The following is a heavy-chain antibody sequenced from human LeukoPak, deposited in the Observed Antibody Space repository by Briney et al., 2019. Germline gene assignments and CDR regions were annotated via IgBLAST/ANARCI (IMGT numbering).Heavy chain of an antibody. CDR3: ARLLGGSGSLNS. D-gene: IGHD3-10*01. CDR2: IYYSGST. V-gene: IGHV4-39*01. CDR1: GGSISSSSYY. Sequence: SETLSLTCTVSGGSISSSSYYWGWIRQPPGKGLEWIGSIYYSGSTYYNPSLKSRVTISVDTSKNQFSLKLSSVTAADTAVYYCARLLGGSGSLNSWGQGTLVTVSS. J-gene: IGHJ5*02.